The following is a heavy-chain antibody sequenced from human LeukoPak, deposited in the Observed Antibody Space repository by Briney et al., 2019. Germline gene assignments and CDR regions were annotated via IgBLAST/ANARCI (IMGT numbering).Heavy chain of an antibody. J-gene: IGHJ6*02. CDR2: IYYSGST. Sequence: SETLSLTCTVSGGSISSYYWSWIRQPPGKGLEWIGYIYYSGSTNYNPSLKSRVAISVDTSKNQFSLKLSSVTAADTAVYYCATSPIYSSGWYHDSYYHYYGMDVWGQGTTVTVSS. CDR3: ATSPIYSSGWYHDSYYHYYGMDV. V-gene: IGHV4-59*01. CDR1: GGSISSYY. D-gene: IGHD6-19*01.